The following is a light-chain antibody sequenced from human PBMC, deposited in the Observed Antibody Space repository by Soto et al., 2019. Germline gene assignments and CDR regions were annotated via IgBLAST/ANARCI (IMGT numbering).Light chain of an antibody. CDR2: WAS. CDR3: HQYYTSPRLT. Sequence: DIVMTQSPDSLALSLGERATMNCKSSQSVLYSSDNKNYLAWYQHKPVQPPKLLIYWASTRESGVPDRFSGSGSGRDFTLTISGLQADDVAVYYCHQYYTSPRLTFGGGTRVEI. J-gene: IGKJ4*01. V-gene: IGKV4-1*01. CDR1: QSVLYSSDNKNY.